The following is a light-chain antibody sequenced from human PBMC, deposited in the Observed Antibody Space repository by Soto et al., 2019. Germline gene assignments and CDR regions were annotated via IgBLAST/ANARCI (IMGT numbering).Light chain of an antibody. V-gene: IGKV1-5*03. CDR3: QQYNSHPWT. J-gene: IGKJ1*01. CDR2: KAP. CDR1: QSIRSW. Sequence: DIQMTQSPSTLPASVGDRVTVTCRASQSIRSWLAWYQEKPGKAPKLLIYKAPLLETGVPSRFSGSASGTEFTLTISSLQTDDFGTYYCQQYNSHPWTFGQGTKV.